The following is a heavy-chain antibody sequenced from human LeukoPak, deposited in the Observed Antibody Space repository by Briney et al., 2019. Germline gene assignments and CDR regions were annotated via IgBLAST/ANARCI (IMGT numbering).Heavy chain of an antibody. V-gene: IGHV3-30*03. CDR1: GFTFSSYG. CDR3: VRDDGDDYLWGSHGAFDF. J-gene: IGHJ3*01. D-gene: IGHD3-16*01. Sequence: PGGSLRLSCAASGFTFSSYGMHWVRQAPGKGLEWVAVTSYEGSYKYYADSMKGRFTISRDNSKNTLYLQMSSLRAEDTAVYYCVRDDGDDYLWGSHGAFDFWGQGAMVTVSS. CDR2: TSYEGSYK.